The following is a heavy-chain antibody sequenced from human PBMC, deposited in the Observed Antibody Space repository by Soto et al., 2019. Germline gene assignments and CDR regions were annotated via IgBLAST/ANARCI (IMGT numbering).Heavy chain of an antibody. D-gene: IGHD1-1*01. CDR1: GYTFTGYY. V-gene: IGHV1-2*04. Sequence: GASVKVSCKASGYTFTGYYMHWVRQAPGQGLEWMGWINPNSGGTNYAQKFQGWVTMTRDTSISTAYMELSRLRSDDTAVCYCASSPTGTTSHDGDYAFDYWGKGTLVTVSS. J-gene: IGHJ4*02. CDR2: INPNSGGT. CDR3: ASSPTGTTSHDGDYAFDY.